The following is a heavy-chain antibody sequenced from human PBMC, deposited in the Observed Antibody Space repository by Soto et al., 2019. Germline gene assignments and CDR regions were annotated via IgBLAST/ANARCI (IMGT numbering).Heavy chain of an antibody. D-gene: IGHD3-22*01. J-gene: IGHJ3*01. V-gene: IGHV4-59*01. Sequence: SETLSLTCTVSGASISSSYWSWIRQSPGKGLEWIGYVYYSGSTNYNPSLKSRVTISVDTSKNQFSLKLSSVTAADTAVYYCARGYYDDSGTSNTFDLWGQGSMVTV. CDR1: GASISSSY. CDR3: ARGYYDDSGTSNTFDL. CDR2: VYYSGST.